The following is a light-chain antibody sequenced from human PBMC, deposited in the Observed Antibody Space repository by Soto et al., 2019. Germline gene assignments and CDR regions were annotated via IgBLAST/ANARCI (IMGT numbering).Light chain of an antibody. CDR2: DTS. J-gene: IGKJ5*01. V-gene: IGKV3-11*01. CDR1: QSVNIY. Sequence: VLTQSPATLSLSPGERATLPCRASQSVNIYLAWFQQKPGQAPRLLIYDTSNRATGIPARFSGSGSGSDFTLTISSLEPADFAVYYCQQRMTCSPITFGQGTRLEIK. CDR3: QQRMTCSPIT.